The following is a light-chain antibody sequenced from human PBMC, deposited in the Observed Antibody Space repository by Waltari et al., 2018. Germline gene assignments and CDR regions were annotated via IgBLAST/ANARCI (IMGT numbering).Light chain of an antibody. CDR2: VTD. Sequence: QAEVTQEPSLTVSPGGTVTLTCGSSTGAVTSTHHPYWFLQKPGQVPSTLIYVTDNKHSWTPARFSGSLLGGKAALTLSGAQPEDEAVYYCLLSFYDIRAFGGGTKLTVL. CDR3: LLSFYDIRA. CDR1: TGAVTSTHH. V-gene: IGLV7-46*01. J-gene: IGLJ3*02.